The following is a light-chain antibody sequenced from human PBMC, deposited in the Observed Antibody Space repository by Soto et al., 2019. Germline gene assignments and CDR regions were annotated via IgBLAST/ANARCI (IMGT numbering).Light chain of an antibody. CDR2: EVS. CDR1: SSDVGAYNF. J-gene: IGLJ2*01. Sequence: QSALTQPASVSGSPGQSITISCTGTSSDVGAYNFVSWYQQFPGKAPKLMIYEVSNRPSGVSDRFSGSKSGNTASLIISGLRPEDEADYYCSSQTASATELFGGGTKLTVL. CDR3: SSQTASATEL. V-gene: IGLV2-14*01.